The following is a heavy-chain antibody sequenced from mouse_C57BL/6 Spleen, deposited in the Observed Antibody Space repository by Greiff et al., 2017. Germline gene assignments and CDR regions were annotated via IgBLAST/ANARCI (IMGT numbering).Heavy chain of an antibody. Sequence: VQLVESGPELVKPGASVKISCKASGYAFSSSWMNWVKQRPGKGLEWIGRIYPGDGGTNYNGKFKGKATLTADKSSSTAYMQLSSLASEDSAVYCCARGHYDFDDGYYAMDYWGQGTSVTVPS. CDR2: IYPGDGGT. CDR3: ARGHYDFDDGYYAMDY. CDR1: GYAFSSSW. D-gene: IGHD2-4*01. V-gene: IGHV1-82*01. J-gene: IGHJ4*01.